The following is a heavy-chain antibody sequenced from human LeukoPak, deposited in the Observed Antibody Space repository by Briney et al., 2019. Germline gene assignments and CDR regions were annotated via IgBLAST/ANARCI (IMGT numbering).Heavy chain of an antibody. V-gene: IGHV1-8*01. CDR2: MNPNSGNT. D-gene: IGHD4-17*01. CDR1: GYSFTSYD. CDR3: ASSLGASTGIYGDYGIDY. J-gene: IGHJ4*02. Sequence: GASVKVSCKASGYSFTSYDITWVRQASGQGLEWMGWMNPNSGNTGFAQKFQGRVTMTRNTSISTAYMELSSLRSEDTAVYYCASSLGASTGIYGDYGIDYWGQGTLVTVSS.